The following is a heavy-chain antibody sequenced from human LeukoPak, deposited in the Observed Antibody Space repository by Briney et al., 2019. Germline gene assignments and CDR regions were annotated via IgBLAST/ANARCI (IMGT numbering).Heavy chain of an antibody. Sequence: PSETLSLTCTVSGGSISSGSYYWSWIRQPAGKGLEWIGRIYTSGSTNYNPSLKSRVTISVDTSKNQFSLKLSSVTAADTAVYYCATYYAEDGMDVWGQGTTVTVSS. D-gene: IGHD3-22*01. CDR1: GGSISSGSYY. CDR2: IYTSGST. CDR3: ATYYAEDGMDV. V-gene: IGHV4-61*02. J-gene: IGHJ6*02.